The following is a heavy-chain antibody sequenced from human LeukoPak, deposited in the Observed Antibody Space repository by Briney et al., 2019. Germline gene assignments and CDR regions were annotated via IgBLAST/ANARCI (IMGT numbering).Heavy chain of an antibody. CDR2: IKQDGSEK. Sequence: GGSLRLSCAASGFTFSSYSVNWVRQAPGKGLEWVANIKQDGSEKHYVDSVRGRFTISRDNAKNSLYLQMDSLRAGDTAVYYCATLSYFYGMDFWGQGTTVTVSS. J-gene: IGHJ6*02. CDR1: GFTFSSYS. CDR3: ATLSYFYGMDF. V-gene: IGHV3-7*01.